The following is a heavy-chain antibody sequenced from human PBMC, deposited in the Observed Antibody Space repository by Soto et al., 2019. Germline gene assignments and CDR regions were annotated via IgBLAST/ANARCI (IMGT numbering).Heavy chain of an antibody. V-gene: IGHV3-48*01. J-gene: IGHJ4*02. CDR1: GFTFSSYS. D-gene: IGHD5-12*01. CDR3: ASGWLRLLFDY. Sequence: EVQLVESGGGLVQPGGSLRLSCAASGFTFSSYSMNWVRQAPGKGLEWVSYISSSSSTIYYADSVKGRFTISRDNAKNSLYLQMNSLRAEDTAVYYCASGWLRLLFDYWGQGTLVTVSS. CDR2: ISSSSSTI.